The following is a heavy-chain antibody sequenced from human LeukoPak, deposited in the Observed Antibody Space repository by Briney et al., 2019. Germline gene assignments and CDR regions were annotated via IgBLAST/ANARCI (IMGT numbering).Heavy chain of an antibody. CDR2: ISAYNGNT. Sequence: GASVKVSCKASGYTFTSYGISWVRQAPGQGLEWMGWISAYNGNTNYAQKLQGRVTMTTDTSTSTAYMELRSLRSDDTAVYYCARVTDFWSGYYDFDYWGQGTLVTVSS. J-gene: IGHJ4*02. V-gene: IGHV1-18*01. D-gene: IGHD3-3*01. CDR1: GYTFTSYG. CDR3: ARVTDFWSGYYDFDY.